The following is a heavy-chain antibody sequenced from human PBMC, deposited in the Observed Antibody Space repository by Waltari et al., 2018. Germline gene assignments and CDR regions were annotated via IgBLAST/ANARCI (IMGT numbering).Heavy chain of an antibody. D-gene: IGHD7-27*01. CDR2: IHPGGGDT. Sequence: QVQLVQSGAELKNPGASVRVSCKTSGYTFTNFYFHWVRQAPGQGLEWMGWIHPGGGDTNYAQKFRGRVTLTRDTSIDTAYLELNGLTSDDTAIYHCARDHNWGPDYWGQGTLVTVSS. V-gene: IGHV1-2*02. CDR3: ARDHNWGPDY. CDR1: GYTFTNFY. J-gene: IGHJ4*02.